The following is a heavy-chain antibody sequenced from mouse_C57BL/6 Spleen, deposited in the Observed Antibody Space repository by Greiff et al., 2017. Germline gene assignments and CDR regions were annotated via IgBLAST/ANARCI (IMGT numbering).Heavy chain of an antibody. Sequence: EVQGVESGGGLVKPGGSLKLSCAASGFTFSDYGMHWVRQAPEKGLEWVAYISSGSSTIYYADTVKGRFTISRDNAKNTLFLQMTSLRSEDTAMYYCARSLVSWFAYWGQGTLVTVSA. J-gene: IGHJ3*01. D-gene: IGHD6-2*01. CDR2: ISSGSSTI. CDR3: ARSLVSWFAY. V-gene: IGHV5-17*01. CDR1: GFTFSDYG.